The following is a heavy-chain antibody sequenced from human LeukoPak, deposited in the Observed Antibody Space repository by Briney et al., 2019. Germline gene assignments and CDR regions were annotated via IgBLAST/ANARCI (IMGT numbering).Heavy chain of an antibody. Sequence: GASVKVSCKASGYTFTSYDINWVRQATRQGLEWMGWMNPNSGNTGYAQKFQGRVTMTRNTSISTAYMELSSLRSEDTAVYYCARVLSGGSLPYYFDYWGQGTLVTVSS. D-gene: IGHD3-16*01. V-gene: IGHV1-8*01. CDR2: MNPNSGNT. CDR1: GYTFTSYD. CDR3: ARVLSGGSLPYYFDY. J-gene: IGHJ4*02.